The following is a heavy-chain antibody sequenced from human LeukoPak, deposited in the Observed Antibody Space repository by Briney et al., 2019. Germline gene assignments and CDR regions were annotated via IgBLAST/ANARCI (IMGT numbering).Heavy chain of an antibody. D-gene: IGHD6-6*01. Sequence: ASMKVSCKASGGTFSSYASSWVRQAPGQGLEWMGGIIPIFGTANYAQKFQGRVTITADESTSTAYMELSSLRSEDTAVYYCARPYSSSSGYYYGMDVWGQGTTVTVSS. J-gene: IGHJ6*02. V-gene: IGHV1-69*13. CDR1: GGTFSSYA. CDR2: IIPIFGTA. CDR3: ARPYSSSSGYYYGMDV.